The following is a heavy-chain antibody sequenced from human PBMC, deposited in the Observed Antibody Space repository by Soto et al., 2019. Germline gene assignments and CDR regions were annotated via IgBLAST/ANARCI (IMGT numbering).Heavy chain of an antibody. V-gene: IGHV4-30-2*01. CDR1: GGSISSGGYS. CDR3: ASAGGLGAVAADY. J-gene: IGHJ4*02. D-gene: IGHD6-19*01. Sequence: QLQLQESGSGLVKPSQTLSLTCAVSGGSISSGGYSWSWIRQPPGKGLEWIGYIYHSGSTYYNPSLKRRVTISVDRSKNEFSVKLSSVTAADTAVYYCASAGGLGAVAADYWGPGTLVTVSS. CDR2: IYHSGST.